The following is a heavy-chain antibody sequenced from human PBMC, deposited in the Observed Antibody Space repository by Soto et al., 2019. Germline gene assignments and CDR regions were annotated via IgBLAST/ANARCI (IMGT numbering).Heavy chain of an antibody. CDR1: GGSISSSSYY. CDR2: IYYSGST. J-gene: IGHJ5*02. D-gene: IGHD6-13*01. V-gene: IGHV4-39*01. Sequence: QLQLQESGPGLVKPSETLSLTCTVSGGSISSSSYYWGWIRQPPGKGLEWIGSIYYSGSTYYNPSLKSRVTISVDTSQNQFSLKLSSVTAADTAVYYCARHAPGSSSWYRLDPWGQGTLVTVSS. CDR3: ARHAPGSSSWYRLDP.